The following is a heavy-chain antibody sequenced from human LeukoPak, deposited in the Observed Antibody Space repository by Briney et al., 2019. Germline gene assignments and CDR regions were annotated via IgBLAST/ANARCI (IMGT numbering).Heavy chain of an antibody. CDR2: IWNDGNDK. D-gene: IGHD6-19*01. V-gene: IGHV3-33*01. J-gene: IGHJ4*02. CDR1: GFTFSHHG. CDR3: ARAWYSGAWYGFDY. Sequence: GGSLRLSCAASGFTFSHHGMHWVRQAPGKGLEWVGVIWNDGNDKYYGDSVKGRFTISRDNSKNTLYLQMSSLRGEDTAMYYCARAWYSGAWYGFDYWGQGTLVTVSS.